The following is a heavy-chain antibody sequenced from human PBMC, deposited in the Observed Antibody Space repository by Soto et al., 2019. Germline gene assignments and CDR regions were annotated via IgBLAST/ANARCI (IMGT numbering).Heavy chain of an antibody. J-gene: IGHJ6*02. CDR2: ISGSGGST. CDR3: AKVGVRGVIIPNYYYYGMDV. V-gene: IGHV3-23*01. CDR1: GFTFSSYA. Sequence: GGSLRLSCAASGFTFSSYAMSWVRQAPGKGLEWVSAISGSGGSTYYADSVKGRFTISRDNSKNTLYLQMNSLRAEDTAVYYCAKVGVRGVIIPNYYYYGMDVWGQGTTVTVSS. D-gene: IGHD3-10*01.